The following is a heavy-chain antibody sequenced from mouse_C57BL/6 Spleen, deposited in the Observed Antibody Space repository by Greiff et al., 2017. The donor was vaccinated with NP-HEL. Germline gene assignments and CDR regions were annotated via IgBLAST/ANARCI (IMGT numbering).Heavy chain of an antibody. V-gene: IGHV1-64*01. D-gene: IGHD2-3*01. CDR1: GYTFTSYW. CDR3: ARSSIYDGYLYFDY. CDR2: IHPNSGST. J-gene: IGHJ2*01. Sequence: VQLQQPGAELVKPGASVKLSCKASGYTFTSYWMHWVKQRPGQGLEWIGMIHPNSGSTNYNEKFKSKATLTVDKSSSTAYMQLSSLTSEDSAVYYCARSSIYDGYLYFDYWGQGTTLTVSS.